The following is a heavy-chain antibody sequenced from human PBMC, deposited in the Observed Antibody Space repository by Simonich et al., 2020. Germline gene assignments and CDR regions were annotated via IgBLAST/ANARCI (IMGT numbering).Heavy chain of an antibody. CDR1: GGSFSGYY. CDR3: ARCGLVNYDILTGYHNWFDP. CDR2: INHSGST. V-gene: IGHV4-34*01. D-gene: IGHD3-9*01. J-gene: IGHJ5*02. Sequence: QVQLQQWGAGLLKPSETLSLTCAVYGGSFSGYYWSGIRQPPGRGLEWSGEINHSGSTNYKPYLKSPVTISYDTSKNQFSLNMSSGTAAETAVFYCARCGLVNYDILTGYHNWFDPWGQGTLVTVSS.